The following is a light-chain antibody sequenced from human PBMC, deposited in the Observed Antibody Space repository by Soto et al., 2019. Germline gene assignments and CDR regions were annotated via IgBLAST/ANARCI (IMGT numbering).Light chain of an antibody. Sequence: IEITQSPSTLSGSVGDRVTITCRASQSISSWLAWYQQKPGKAPKLLIYDASSLESGVPSRLSGSGSGTEFTLTIRSLQPDDSATYYCQQYNSYWTFGQGTKVDIK. V-gene: IGKV1-5*01. CDR3: QQYNSYWT. CDR2: DAS. J-gene: IGKJ1*01. CDR1: QSISSW.